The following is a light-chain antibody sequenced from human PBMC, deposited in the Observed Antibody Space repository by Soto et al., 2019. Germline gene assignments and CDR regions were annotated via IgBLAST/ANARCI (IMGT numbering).Light chain of an antibody. V-gene: IGKV3-15*01. CDR3: QQYNDWPPIT. CDR1: QSIRTN. CDR2: GAS. J-gene: IGKJ5*01. Sequence: EIVLTQSPATLSVSAGGTVTLSCRASQSIRTNVAWYQQIPCQAPRLLVYGASTRATGVPARFSGSGSGTEFTLTISSLQSEDFAVYYCQQYNDWPPITFGQGTRVEIK.